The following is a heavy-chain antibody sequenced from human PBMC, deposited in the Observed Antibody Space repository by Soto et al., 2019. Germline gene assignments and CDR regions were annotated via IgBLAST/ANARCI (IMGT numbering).Heavy chain of an antibody. CDR1: GGSFSGYY. D-gene: IGHD6-19*01. CDR2: INHSGST. V-gene: IGHV4-34*01. CDR3: ARSSHTIAVAVPIFDY. J-gene: IGHJ4*02. Sequence: SETLSLTCAVYGGSFSGYYWSWIRQPPGKGLEWIGEINHSGSTNYNPSLKSRVTISVDTSKNQFSLKLSSVTAADTAVYYCARSSHTIAVAVPIFDYWGQGTLVTVSS.